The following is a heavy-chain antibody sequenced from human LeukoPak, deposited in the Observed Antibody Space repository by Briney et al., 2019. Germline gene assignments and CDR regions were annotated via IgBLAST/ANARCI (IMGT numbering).Heavy chain of an antibody. V-gene: IGHV1-8*01. CDR2: MNPNSGNT. Sequence: ASVKVSCKSSGYTFTSYDINWVRQATGQGLEWMGWMNPNSGNTGYAQKFQGRVTMTRNTSISTAYMELSSLRSEDTAVYYCARGPGSYYVGWFDPWGQGTLVTVSS. J-gene: IGHJ5*02. D-gene: IGHD1-26*01. CDR1: GYTFTSYD. CDR3: ARGPGSYYVGWFDP.